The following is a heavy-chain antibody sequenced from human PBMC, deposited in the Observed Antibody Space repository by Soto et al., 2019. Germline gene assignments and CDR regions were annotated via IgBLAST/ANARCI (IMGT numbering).Heavy chain of an antibody. CDR2: IIPILGIA. J-gene: IGHJ5*02. Sequence: SVKVSCKASGGTFSSYTISWVRQAPGQGLEWMGRIIPILGIANYAQKFQGRVTITADKSTSTAYMELSSLRSEDTAVYYCARMPTVYNWFAPGGQGTLVTVSS. V-gene: IGHV1-69*02. CDR1: GGTFSSYT. D-gene: IGHD4-17*01. CDR3: ARMPTVYNWFAP.